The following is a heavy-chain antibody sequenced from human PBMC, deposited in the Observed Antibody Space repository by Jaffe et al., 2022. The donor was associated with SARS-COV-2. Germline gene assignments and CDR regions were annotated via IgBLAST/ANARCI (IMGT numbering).Heavy chain of an antibody. J-gene: IGHJ3*02. CDR2: IVVGSGNT. Sequence: QMQLVQSGPEVKKPGTSVKVSCKASGFTFTSSAMQWVRQARGQRLEWIGWIVVGSGNTNYAQKFQERVTITRDMSTSTAYMELSSLRSEDTAVYYCAAVALGIVGASDAFDIWGQGTMVTVSS. V-gene: IGHV1-58*02. CDR3: AAVALGIVGASDAFDI. D-gene: IGHD1-26*01. CDR1: GFTFTSSA.